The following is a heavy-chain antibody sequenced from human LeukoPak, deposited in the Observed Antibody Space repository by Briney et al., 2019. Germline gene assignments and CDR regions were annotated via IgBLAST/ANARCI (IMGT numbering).Heavy chain of an antibody. V-gene: IGHV4-38-2*02. D-gene: IGHD5-24*01. CDR3: ARSSRASRWLQLWPYFDY. Sequence: SETLSLTCIVSGYSISSNYYWGWIRQPPGKGLEWIGSIYHSGNTCCNPSLKSRVTISVDTSKNQFSLKLSSVTAADTAVYYCARSSRASRWLQLWPYFDYWGQGTLVTVSS. CDR2: IYHSGNT. CDR1: GYSISSNYY. J-gene: IGHJ4*02.